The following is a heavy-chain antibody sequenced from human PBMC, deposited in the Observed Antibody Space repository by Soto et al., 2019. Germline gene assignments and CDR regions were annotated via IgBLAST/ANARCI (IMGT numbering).Heavy chain of an antibody. CDR2: ISGNSVDT. CDR3: TKCGRFTCYSLFC. Sequence: GSMRISGVGSGFSFSAYQMTWIRQTPGKGLEWVSQISGNSVDTQYAASVRGRFTVSRDNTKMSMYLQMDSLRAEDMAICYCTKCGRFTCYSLFCWG. D-gene: IGHD2-15*01. J-gene: IGHJ1*01. CDR1: GFSFSAYQ. V-gene: IGHV3-11*06.